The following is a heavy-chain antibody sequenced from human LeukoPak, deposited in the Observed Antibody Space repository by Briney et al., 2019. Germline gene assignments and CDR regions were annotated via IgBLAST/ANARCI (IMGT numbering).Heavy chain of an antibody. D-gene: IGHD6-13*01. Sequence: SSVTVSCMASGGTFSSYAISWVRQAPGHGLEWMGGIIPIFGTANYAQKFQGRVTITADESARTAYMEQSSLRSEDTAVYYCARDPHPGIAAAGNFDYWGQGTLVTVSS. J-gene: IGHJ4*02. CDR2: IIPIFGTA. V-gene: IGHV1-69*13. CDR1: GGTFSSYA. CDR3: ARDPHPGIAAAGNFDY.